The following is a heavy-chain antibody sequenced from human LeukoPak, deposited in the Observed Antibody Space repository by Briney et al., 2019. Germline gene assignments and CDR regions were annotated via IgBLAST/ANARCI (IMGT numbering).Heavy chain of an antibody. Sequence: SVKVSCKASGGTFSGYAINWVRQAPGQGLEWMGGIIPIFGTSNYAQRFQGRVTISADESTSTAYMELSSLRSEDTAVYYCASPMVYDTYYYYHGMDVWGQGTTVTVSS. V-gene: IGHV1-69*01. CDR3: ASPMVYDTYYYYHGMDV. CDR1: GGTFSGYA. J-gene: IGHJ6*02. CDR2: IIPIFGTS. D-gene: IGHD2-8*01.